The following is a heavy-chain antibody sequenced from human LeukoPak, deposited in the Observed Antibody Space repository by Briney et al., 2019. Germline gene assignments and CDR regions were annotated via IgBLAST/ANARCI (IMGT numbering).Heavy chain of an antibody. Sequence: GGSLRLSCAASGFTFSSYAISWVRQAPGKGLEWVSAISGSGGSTYYADSVKGRFTISRDNSKNTLYLQMNSLRAEDTAVYYCAKPLYSYDSSGYYPFDYWGQGTLVTVSS. CDR1: GFTFSSYA. J-gene: IGHJ4*02. D-gene: IGHD3-22*01. V-gene: IGHV3-23*01. CDR3: AKPLYSYDSSGYYPFDY. CDR2: ISGSGGST.